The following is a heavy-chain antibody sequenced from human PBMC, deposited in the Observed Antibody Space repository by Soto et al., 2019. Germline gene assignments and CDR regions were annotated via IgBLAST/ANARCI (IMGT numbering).Heavy chain of an antibody. D-gene: IGHD3-10*01. CDR2: ISSSSGHI. Sequence: GGSLRLSCEASGFTFSIYSMKWIRQPPGRGLEWISSISSSSGHIYFADSVKGRFTISRDNSKNTLYLQMNSLRDGDTAVYYCARGFSAGKGSPPDYWGQGTLVTVSS. J-gene: IGHJ4*02. V-gene: IGHV3-21*04. CDR3: ARGFSAGKGSPPDY. CDR1: GFTFSIYS.